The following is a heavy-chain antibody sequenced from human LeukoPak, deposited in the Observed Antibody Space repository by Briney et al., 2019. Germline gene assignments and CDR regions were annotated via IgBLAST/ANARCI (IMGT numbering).Heavy chain of an antibody. J-gene: IGHJ5*02. Sequence: ASVKVSCKASGGTFSSYAISWVRQAPGQGLGWMGGIIPIFGTANYAQKFQGRVTITADKYTSTAYMELSSLRSEDTAVYYCARDYCSGGSCHYYNWFDPWGQGTLVTVSS. CDR2: IIPIFGTA. CDR1: GGTFSSYA. V-gene: IGHV1-69*06. D-gene: IGHD2-15*01. CDR3: ARDYCSGGSCHYYNWFDP.